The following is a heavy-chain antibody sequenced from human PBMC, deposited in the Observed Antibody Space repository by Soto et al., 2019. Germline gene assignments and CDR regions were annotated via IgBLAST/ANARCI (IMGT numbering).Heavy chain of an antibody. D-gene: IGHD3-10*01. CDR3: AKQRADYGSGADTFYFDS. CDR2: LSGSGGTT. Sequence: GGSLRLSCTVSGVTFSNYAMNWVRQAPGKGLEWVSSLSGSGGTTYYADSVKGRFIISRDNSKNTLYLLMNSLRAEGTALYYCAKQRADYGSGADTFYFDSWGQGALVTVSS. J-gene: IGHJ4*02. CDR1: GVTFSNYA. V-gene: IGHV3-23*01.